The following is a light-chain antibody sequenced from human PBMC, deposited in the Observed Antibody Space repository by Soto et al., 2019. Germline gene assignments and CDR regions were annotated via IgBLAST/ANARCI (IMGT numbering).Light chain of an antibody. Sequence: DIQMTQFPSSLSASVGDRVTLTCQASQGISNYLNWYQQKPGKAPKLLIYAASSLQSGVPSRFSGSGSGTDFTLTISSLQPEDFATYYCQQANSFPGTFGQGTRLEIK. CDR1: QGISNY. J-gene: IGKJ5*01. CDR3: QQANSFPGT. V-gene: IGKV1-12*01. CDR2: AAS.